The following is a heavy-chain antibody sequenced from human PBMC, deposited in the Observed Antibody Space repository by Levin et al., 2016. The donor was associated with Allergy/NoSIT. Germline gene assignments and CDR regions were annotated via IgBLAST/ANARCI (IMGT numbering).Heavy chain of an antibody. CDR1: GFTFRHYS. Sequence: GGSLRLSCAASGFTFRHYSMIWVRQAPGKGLEWVSSVSSSSTYIYYRDPVKGRFTISRDNAKNSLYLQMNSLRAEDTAVYYCARSGDYGSGYYRFRYFDFWGRGTLVTVSS. CDR3: ARSGDYGSGYYRFRYFDF. D-gene: IGHD3-10*01. V-gene: IGHV3-21*01. CDR2: VSSSSTYI. J-gene: IGHJ2*01.